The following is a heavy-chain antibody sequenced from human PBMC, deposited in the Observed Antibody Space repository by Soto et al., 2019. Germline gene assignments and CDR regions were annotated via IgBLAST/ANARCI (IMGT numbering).Heavy chain of an antibody. V-gene: IGHV3-23*01. J-gene: IGHJ3*02. D-gene: IGHD6-19*01. CDR3: AKDLEQWLVQGGAFDI. Sequence: EVQLLESGGGLVQPGGSLRLSCAASGFTFSSYAMSCVRQAPGKWLEWVSAISGSGGSTYYADSVKGRFTISRDNSKNTLYLQMNSLRAEDTAVYYCAKDLEQWLVQGGAFDIWGQETMVTVSS. CDR1: GFTFSSYA. CDR2: ISGSGGST.